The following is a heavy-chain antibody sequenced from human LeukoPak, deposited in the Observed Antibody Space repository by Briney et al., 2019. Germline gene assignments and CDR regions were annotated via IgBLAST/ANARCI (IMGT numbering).Heavy chain of an antibody. CDR1: GFTFSSYG. D-gene: IGHD3-9*01. CDR3: AKIPKRYFDWLLTGPHDYFDY. J-gene: IGHJ4*02. CDR2: ISYDGSNK. V-gene: IGHV3-30*18. Sequence: GGSLRLFCAASGFTFSSYGMHWVRQAPGKGLEWVAVISYDGSNKYYADSVKGRFTISRDNSKNTLYLQMNSLRAEDTAVYYCAKIPKRYFDWLLTGPHDYFDYWGQGTLVTVSS.